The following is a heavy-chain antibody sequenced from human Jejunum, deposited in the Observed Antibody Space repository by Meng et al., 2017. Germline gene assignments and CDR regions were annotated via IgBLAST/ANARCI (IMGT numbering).Heavy chain of an antibody. Sequence: GESLKISCAASGFSSYWMHWVRQGPGKGLEWVSRLNTDGRITFYADSVKGRFTISRDNAKNTVYLQMDSLTAKDTAVYYCAGGRGGYGYDAFDFWGQGTMVTVSS. CDR2: LNTDGRIT. J-gene: IGHJ3*01. CDR1: GFSSYW. V-gene: IGHV3-74*01. CDR3: AGGRGGYGYDAFDF. D-gene: IGHD5-18*01.